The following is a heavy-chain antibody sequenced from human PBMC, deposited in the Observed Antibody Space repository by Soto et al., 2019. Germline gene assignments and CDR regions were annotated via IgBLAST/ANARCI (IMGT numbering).Heavy chain of an antibody. CDR3: ARIVDYCGLPERAFDI. CDR1: GYTFTSYA. Sequence: VQLVQSGAEVKKPGASVKVSCKASGYTFTSYAMHWVRQAPGQRLEWMGWINAGNGNTKYSQKFQGRVTITRDTSESTSYMELSSLRSEDTAVYYCARIVDYCGLPERAFDIWGQGTMGTVSS. J-gene: IGHJ3*02. D-gene: IGHD4-17*01. V-gene: IGHV1-3*01. CDR2: INAGNGNT.